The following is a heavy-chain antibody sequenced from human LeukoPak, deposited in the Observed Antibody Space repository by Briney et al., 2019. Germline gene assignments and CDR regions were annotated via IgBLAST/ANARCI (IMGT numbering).Heavy chain of an antibody. J-gene: IGHJ4*02. D-gene: IGHD1-26*01. Sequence: ASVKVSCKVSGYTLTELSMHRVRQAPGKGLEWMGGFDPEDGETIYAQKFQGRVTMTEDTSTDTAYMELRSLRSDDTAVYYCARDRGSGSYYVDYWGQGTLVTVSS. CDR1: GYTLTELS. CDR2: FDPEDGET. CDR3: ARDRGSGSYYVDY. V-gene: IGHV1-24*01.